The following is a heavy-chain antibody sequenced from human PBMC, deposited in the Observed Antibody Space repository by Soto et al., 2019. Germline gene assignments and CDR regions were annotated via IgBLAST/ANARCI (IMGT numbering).Heavy chain of an antibody. CDR3: ASPLWYGDGAMDV. V-gene: IGHV4-4*02. J-gene: IGHJ6*02. CDR1: GGSISSSNW. D-gene: IGHD3-10*01. Sequence: QVQLQESGPGLVKPSGTLSLTCAVSGGSISSSNWWSWVRQPPGKGLGWIGEIYHSGSTNYNPSHTSRATISVDKSKNQFPLKLSSVTAADTAVYYCASPLWYGDGAMDVWGQGTTVTVSS. CDR2: IYHSGST.